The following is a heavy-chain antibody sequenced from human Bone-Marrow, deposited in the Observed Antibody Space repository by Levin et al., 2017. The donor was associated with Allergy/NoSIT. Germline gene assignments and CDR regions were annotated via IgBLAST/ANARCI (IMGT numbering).Heavy chain of an antibody. J-gene: IGHJ4*02. D-gene: IGHD2-2*01. CDR3: ARRAVTSAMDFFDY. CDR1: GGSFDYYA. Sequence: LGESLKISCRASGGSFDYYAVSWVRQAPGQGLEWMGGIIPAFVTPHYAQKFQDRITITADESSGTVYMELRSLRSNDTAVYYCARRAVTSAMDFFDYWGQGTQVTVSS. V-gene: IGHV1-69*01. CDR2: IIPAFVTP.